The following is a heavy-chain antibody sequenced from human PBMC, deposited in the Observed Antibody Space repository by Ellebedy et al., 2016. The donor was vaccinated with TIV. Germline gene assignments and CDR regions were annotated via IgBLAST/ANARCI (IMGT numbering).Heavy chain of an antibody. D-gene: IGHD2-21*02. J-gene: IGHJ5*02. CDR3: AREVGASPGDCGGDCYSWFDP. CDR2: IYYSGST. V-gene: IGHV4-59*01. Sequence: MPSETLSLTCAVYGGSISSYYWSWIRQPPGKGLEWIGYIYYSGSTNYNPSLKSRVTISVDTSKNQFSLKLSSLTAADTAVYYCAREVGASPGDCGGDCYSWFDPWGQGTLVTVSS. CDR1: GGSISSYY.